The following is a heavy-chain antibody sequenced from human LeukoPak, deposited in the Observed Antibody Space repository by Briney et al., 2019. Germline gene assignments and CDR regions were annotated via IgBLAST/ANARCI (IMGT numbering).Heavy chain of an antibody. J-gene: IGHJ4*02. V-gene: IGHV4-34*01. CDR3: ARLGRRYSYAVGGDFGY. CDR1: GGSFSGYY. Sequence: SETLSLTCAVYGGSFSGYYWSWIRQPPGKGLEWIGEINHSGSTNYNPSLKSRVTISVDTSKNQFSLKLSSVTAADTAVYYCARLGRRYSYAVGGDFGYWGQGTLVTVSS. CDR2: INHSGST. D-gene: IGHD5-18*01.